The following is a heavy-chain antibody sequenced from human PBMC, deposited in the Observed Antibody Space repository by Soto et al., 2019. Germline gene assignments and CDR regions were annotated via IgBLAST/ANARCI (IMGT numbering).Heavy chain of an antibody. J-gene: IGHJ4*02. CDR2: INPSGGTT. Sequence: ASVKVSCKASGYTFTRYYIHWVRQGPGQRLEWMGIINPSGGTTTYAQKFQGRVTMTRDTSTSTVSMELSSLRSEDTAVYYCGGSFGVVTDFDYWGQGTRVTVSS. D-gene: IGHD3-3*01. CDR1: GYTFTRYY. CDR3: GGSFGVVTDFDY. V-gene: IGHV1-46*01.